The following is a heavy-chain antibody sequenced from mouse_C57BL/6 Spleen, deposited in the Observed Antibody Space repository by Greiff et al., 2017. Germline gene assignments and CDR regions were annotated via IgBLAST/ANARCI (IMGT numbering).Heavy chain of an antibody. J-gene: IGHJ2*01. Sequence: DVHLVESGPGMVKPSQSLSLTCTVTGYSITSGYDWHWIRHFPGNKLEWMGYISYSGSTNYNPSLKSRISITHDTSKNHFFLKLNSVTTEDTATYYCARESLGYFDYWGQGTTLTVSS. CDR3: ARESLGYFDY. CDR2: ISYSGST. CDR1: GYSITSGYD. D-gene: IGHD3-1*01. V-gene: IGHV3-1*01.